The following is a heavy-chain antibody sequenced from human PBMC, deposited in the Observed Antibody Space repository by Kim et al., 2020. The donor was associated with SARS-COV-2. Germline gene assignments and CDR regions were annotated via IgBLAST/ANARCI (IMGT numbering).Heavy chain of an antibody. CDR2: IIPILGIA. CDR3: ARVRYYSSSSPSYYYYGMDV. Sequence: SVKVSCKASGGTFSSYAISWVRQAPGQGLEWMGRIIPILGIANYAQKFQGRVTITADKSTSTAYMELSSLRSEDTAVYYCARVRYYSSSSPSYYYYGMDVWGQGTTVTVSS. V-gene: IGHV1-69*04. J-gene: IGHJ6*02. D-gene: IGHD6-6*01. CDR1: GGTFSSYA.